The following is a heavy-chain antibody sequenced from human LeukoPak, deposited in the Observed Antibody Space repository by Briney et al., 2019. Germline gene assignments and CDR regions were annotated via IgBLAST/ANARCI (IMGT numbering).Heavy chain of an antibody. J-gene: IGHJ4*02. CDR2: IRWNSGSI. CDR3: AKDEGSSWPNYFDY. D-gene: IGHD6-13*01. CDR1: GFTFDDYA. V-gene: IGHV3-9*01. Sequence: GGSLRLSCAASGFTFDDYAMHWVRQAPGKGLEWVSGIRWNSGSIGYADSVKGRFTISRDNAKNSLYLQMNSLRAEDTALYYCAKDEGSSWPNYFDYWGQGTLVTVSS.